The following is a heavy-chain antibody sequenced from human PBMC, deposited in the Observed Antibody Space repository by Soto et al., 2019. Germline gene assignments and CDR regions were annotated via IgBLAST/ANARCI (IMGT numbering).Heavy chain of an antibody. CDR2: IYYSGST. V-gene: IGHV4-31*02. CDR3: ARGVAVAENWFDP. CDR1: GGSISSGGYY. Sequence: LCGGSISSGGYYWSWIRQHPGKGLEWIGYIYYSGSTYYNPSLKSRVTISVDTSKNQFSLKLSSVTAADTAVYYCARGVAVAENWFDPWGQGTLVTVSS. J-gene: IGHJ5*02. D-gene: IGHD6-19*01.